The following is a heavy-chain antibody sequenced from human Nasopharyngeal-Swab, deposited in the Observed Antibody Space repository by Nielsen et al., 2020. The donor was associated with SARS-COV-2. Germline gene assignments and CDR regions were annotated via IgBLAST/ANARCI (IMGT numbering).Heavy chain of an antibody. CDR3: ARSGVITFGGVYYFDY. CDR1: GYTFTSCA. Sequence: ASVKVSCKASGYTFTSCAMHWVRQAPGQRLEWMGWINAGNGNTKYSQKFQGRVTITRDTSASTACMELSSLRSEDTAVYYCARSGVITFGGVYYFDYWGQGTLVTVSS. J-gene: IGHJ4*02. CDR2: INAGNGNT. V-gene: IGHV1-3*01. D-gene: IGHD3-16*01.